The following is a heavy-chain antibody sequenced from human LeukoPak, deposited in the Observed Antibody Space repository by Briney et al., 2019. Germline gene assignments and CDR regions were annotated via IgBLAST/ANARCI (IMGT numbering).Heavy chain of an antibody. CDR1: GFTFGDYA. CDR2: IRSKAYGGTT. V-gene: IGHV3-49*03. Sequence: GGALRLSCTASGFTFGDYAMSCFRQAPGKGLEWVGFIRSKAYGGTTEYAASVKGRFTISRDDSKSIAYLQMNSLKTEDTAVYYCTREGYYDSSGYTDYWGQGTLVTVSS. CDR3: TREGYYDSSGYTDY. J-gene: IGHJ4*02. D-gene: IGHD3-22*01.